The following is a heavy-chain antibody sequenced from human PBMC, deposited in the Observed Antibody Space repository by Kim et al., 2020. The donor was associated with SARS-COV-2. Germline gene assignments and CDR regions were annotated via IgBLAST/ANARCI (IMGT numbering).Heavy chain of an antibody. V-gene: IGHV3-49*04. CDR1: GFTFGDYA. J-gene: IGHJ4*02. CDR3: TRVPERVDSYYDFWSGYLGGEAWLDY. CDR2: IRSKAYGGTT. Sequence: GGSLRLSCTASGFTFGDYAMSWVRQAPGKGLEWVGFIRSKAYGGTTEYAASVKGRFTISRDDSKSIAYLQMNSLKTEDTAVYYCTRVPERVDSYYDFWSGYLGGEAWLDYWGQGTLVTVSS. D-gene: IGHD3-3*01.